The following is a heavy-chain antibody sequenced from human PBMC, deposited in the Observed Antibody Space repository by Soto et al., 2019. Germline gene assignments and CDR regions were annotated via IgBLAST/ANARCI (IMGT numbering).Heavy chain of an antibody. J-gene: IGHJ6*03. CDR1: GYTFTSYD. Sequence: ASVKVSCKASGYTFTSYDINWVRQATGQGLEWMGWMNPNSGNTGYAQKFQGRVTMTRNTSISTAYMELSSLRSEDTAVYYCARAYDSSSWTYYYYYYMDVWGKGTTVTVSS. V-gene: IGHV1-8*01. CDR3: ARAYDSSSWTYYYYYYMDV. CDR2: MNPNSGNT. D-gene: IGHD6-13*01.